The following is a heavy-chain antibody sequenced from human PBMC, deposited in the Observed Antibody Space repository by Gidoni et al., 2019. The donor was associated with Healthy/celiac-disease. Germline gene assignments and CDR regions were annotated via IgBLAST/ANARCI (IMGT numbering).Heavy chain of an antibody. J-gene: IGHJ6*02. CDR1: GFTFSSYG. Sequence: QVQLVESGGGVVQPVRSLRLSCAASGFTFSSYGMHWVRQAPGKGLEWVAVIWYDGSNKYYADSVKGRFTISRDNSKNTLYLQMNRLRAEDTTVYYCARGTYYDFWSGYLDHYYYYGMDVWGQGTTVTVSS. V-gene: IGHV3-33*01. D-gene: IGHD3-3*01. CDR3: ARGTYYDFWSGYLDHYYYYGMDV. CDR2: IWYDGSNK.